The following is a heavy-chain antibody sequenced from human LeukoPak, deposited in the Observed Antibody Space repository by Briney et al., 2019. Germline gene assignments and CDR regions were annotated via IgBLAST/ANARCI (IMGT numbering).Heavy chain of an antibody. CDR2: ISTTGDT. CDR3: ARGAYGSGSTNWFDP. Sequence: PSETLSLACTVFGGSISNSYWSWVRQPAGKGLEWIGRISTTGDTDYNPSLRSRVIMSADTSKNQLSLKLISVTVADTAVYYCARGAYGSGSTNWFDPWGQGALVTVSS. D-gene: IGHD3-10*01. V-gene: IGHV4-4*07. CDR1: GGSISNSY. J-gene: IGHJ5*02.